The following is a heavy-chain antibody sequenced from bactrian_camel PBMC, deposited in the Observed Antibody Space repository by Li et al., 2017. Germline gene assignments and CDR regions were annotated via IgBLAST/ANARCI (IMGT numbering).Heavy chain of an antibody. CDR2: SCSTGTS. CDR3: AFGSRPGWCSLRLRGADFGH. J-gene: IGHJ6*01. CDR1: NLDYNNYY. D-gene: IGHD3*01. V-gene: IGHV3S53*01. Sequence: PLVESGGGSVQRGGSLRLTCVGYNLDYNNYYMGWFRQAPGKEREGVAASCSTGTSAYADSVKGRFTISRDNGRNTLYLQMDDLKPEDSATYYCAFGSRPGWCSLRLRGADFGHWGQGTQVTVS.